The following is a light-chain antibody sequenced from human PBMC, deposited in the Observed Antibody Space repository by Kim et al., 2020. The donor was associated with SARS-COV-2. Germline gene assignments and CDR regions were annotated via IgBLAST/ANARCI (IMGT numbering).Light chain of an antibody. CDR3: AAWDDSLTGWV. CDR2: RNN. CDR1: SANIGSNA. Sequence: GQRVTNSCSGSSANIGSNAVNWYQQLPGPAPKLLIYRNNQRPSGVPDRFSGSRSGTSASLAISGLQSDDEADYYCAAWDDSLTGWVFGGGTQLTVL. V-gene: IGLV1-44*01. J-gene: IGLJ3*02.